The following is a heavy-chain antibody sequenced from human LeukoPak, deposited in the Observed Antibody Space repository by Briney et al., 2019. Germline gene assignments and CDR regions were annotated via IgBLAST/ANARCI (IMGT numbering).Heavy chain of an antibody. J-gene: IGHJ4*02. CDR1: GFTFSSYE. CDR3: ARAGTDSSGYYYVDY. V-gene: IGHV3-48*03. Sequence: GGSLRLSCVASGFTFSSYEMIWVRQAPGKGLEWVSYISSSGSTIYYVDSVKGRFTISRDNAKNSLYLQMNSLRAEDTSAYYCARAGTDSSGYYYVDYWGQGTLVTVSS. D-gene: IGHD3-22*01. CDR2: ISSSGSTI.